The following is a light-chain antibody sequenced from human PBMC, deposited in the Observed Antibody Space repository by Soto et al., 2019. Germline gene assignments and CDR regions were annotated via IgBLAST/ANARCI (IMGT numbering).Light chain of an antibody. CDR2: AAA. Sequence: DIQMTQSPSSLSASVGDRVTITCRASQNIGNYLNWYQQKPGKAPNLLIYAAANLRSGVPSRFSGSGSGTDFTLTISSLQREDLATYYCQQSYITPLTFGGGTKVEIK. CDR3: QQSYITPLT. CDR1: QNIGNY. V-gene: IGKV1-39*01. J-gene: IGKJ4*01.